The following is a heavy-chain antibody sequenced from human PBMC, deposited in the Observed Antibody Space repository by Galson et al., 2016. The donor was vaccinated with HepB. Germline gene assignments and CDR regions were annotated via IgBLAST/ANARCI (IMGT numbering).Heavy chain of an antibody. D-gene: IGHD2-15*01. CDR3: AGEDGYCSGGSCPGLDY. J-gene: IGHJ4*02. CDR2: IYTSGST. Sequence: ETLSLTCTVSGGSVRSYYWSWIRQPAGKGLEWIGRIYTSGSTNYNPSVSSRVAMSVDTSKNQFSLDLTSVTAADTAVYFCAGEDGYCSGGSCPGLDYWGQGILVIVSS. V-gene: IGHV4-4*07. CDR1: GGSVRSYY.